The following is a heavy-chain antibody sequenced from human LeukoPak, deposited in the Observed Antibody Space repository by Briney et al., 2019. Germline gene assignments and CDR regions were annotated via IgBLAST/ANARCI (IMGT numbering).Heavy chain of an antibody. J-gene: IGHJ4*02. D-gene: IGHD3-16*01. CDR3: ARGSHRLYDYVWGTYESKDY. V-gene: IGHV1-18*01. CDR1: GYTFTSYD. Sequence: ASVKVSCKASGYTFTSYDINWVRQATGQGLEGMGWISGYNANTNYVQKFQGRVTMTTDTSTHTAYMELRSLRSDDTAVYYCARGSHRLYDYVWGTYESKDYWGQGTLVTVSS. CDR2: ISGYNANT.